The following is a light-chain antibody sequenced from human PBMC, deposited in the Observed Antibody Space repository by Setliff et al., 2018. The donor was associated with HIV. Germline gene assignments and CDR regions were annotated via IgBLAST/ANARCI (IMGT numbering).Light chain of an antibody. CDR3: CSNTGSNTFV. V-gene: IGLV2-23*01. J-gene: IGLJ1*01. Sequence: QSALAQPASVSGSPGQSITISCTGTSNDVGRYGLVSWYQQHPARAPKLIIYQATRRPSGVSNRFSGSKSGNVASLTISGLQAEDEADYYCCSNTGSNTFVFGTGTKV. CDR2: QAT. CDR1: SNDVGRYGL.